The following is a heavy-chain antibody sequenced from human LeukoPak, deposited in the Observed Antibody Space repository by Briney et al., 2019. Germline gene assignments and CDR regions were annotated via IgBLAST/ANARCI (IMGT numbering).Heavy chain of an antibody. CDR1: GYTFTSYR. CDR3: ARPAAGSGSHYYYYYGMDV. J-gene: IGHJ6*02. V-gene: IGHV1-18*01. D-gene: IGHD3-10*01. Sequence: ASVKVSCKASGYTFTSYRISWVRQAPGQGLEWMGWISAYNGNTNYAQKLQGRVTMTTDTSTSTAYMELRSLRSDDTAVYYCARPAAGSGSHYYYYYGMDVWGQGTTVTVSS. CDR2: ISAYNGNT.